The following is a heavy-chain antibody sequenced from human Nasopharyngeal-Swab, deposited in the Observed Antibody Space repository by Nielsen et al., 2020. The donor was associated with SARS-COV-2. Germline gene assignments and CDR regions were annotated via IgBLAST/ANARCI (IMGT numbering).Heavy chain of an antibody. CDR1: GYTFTSYG. V-gene: IGHV1-3*01. CDR2: INAGNGNT. Sequence: ASVKVSCKASGYTFTSYGISWVRQAPGQRLEWMGWINAGNGNTKHSQKFQGRVTITRDTSASTAYMELSSLRSEDTAVYYCARERGVVVVAAKVFHPIPARFDPWGQGTLVTVSS. CDR3: ARERGVVVVAAKVFHPIPARFDP. J-gene: IGHJ5*02. D-gene: IGHD2-15*01.